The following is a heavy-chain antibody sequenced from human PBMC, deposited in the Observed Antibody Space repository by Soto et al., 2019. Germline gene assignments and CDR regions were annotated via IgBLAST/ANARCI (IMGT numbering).Heavy chain of an antibody. CDR1: GSSCSSYA. CDR2: ISGSGGST. J-gene: IGHJ4*02. D-gene: IGHD3-16*02. V-gene: IGHV3-23*01. CDR3: AKGVGYDYIWGSYRLDY. Sequence: WGSLRLSCEASGSSCSSYALSWVRQAPGKGLEWVSAISGSGGSTYYGDSVKGRFTISRDNSKNTLYLQMNSLRAEDTAVYYCAKGVGYDYIWGSYRLDYWGQGTLVTVS.